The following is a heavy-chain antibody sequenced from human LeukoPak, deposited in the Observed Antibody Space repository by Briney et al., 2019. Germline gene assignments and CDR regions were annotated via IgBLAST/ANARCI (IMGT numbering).Heavy chain of an antibody. J-gene: IGHJ4*02. D-gene: IGHD2-21*02. CDR3: AKENCGGDCYVDY. CDR2: ISGSGGST. V-gene: IGHV3-23*01. CDR1: GFPFSSYA. Sequence: GGSLRLSCAASGFPFSSYAMSGVPQAPGKGLEWVSAISGSGGSTYYADSVKGRFTISRDNSKNTLYLQMNSLRAEDTAVYYCAKENCGGDCYVDYWGQGTLVTVSS.